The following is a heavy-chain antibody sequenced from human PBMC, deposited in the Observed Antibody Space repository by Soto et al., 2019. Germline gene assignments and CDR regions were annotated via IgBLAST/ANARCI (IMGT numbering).Heavy chain of an antibody. V-gene: IGHV1-69*02. Sequence: QVQLVQSGAAVKKPGSSVKVSCKASGDTFNFYTISWVRQAPGQGPEWMGRIIPMLGMSNYAQKFQDRVTIIADKSTSTAYMQLSSLRSEDTAIYYCATSYGSGSRPFDYWGQGTLVTVSS. CDR1: GDTFNFYT. D-gene: IGHD3-10*01. CDR3: ATSYGSGSRPFDY. CDR2: IIPMLGMS. J-gene: IGHJ4*02.